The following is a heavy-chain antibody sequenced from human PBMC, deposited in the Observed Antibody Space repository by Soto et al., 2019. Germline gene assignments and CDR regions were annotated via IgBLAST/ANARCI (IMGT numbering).Heavy chain of an antibody. CDR3: PGEVASGY. V-gene: IGHV3-30*03. CDR2: ISRDGGTK. Sequence: QVQLVESGGGVVQPGRSLRLSCAVSGFTVSTYGMHWVRQAPGKGLVWVAVISRDGGTKYYADSVKGRFTISRDNSRNTLFLEMNSLRGDDMAVYYCPGEVASGYWGQGTLVTVSS. J-gene: IGHJ4*02. D-gene: IGHD2-21*01. CDR1: GFTVSTYG.